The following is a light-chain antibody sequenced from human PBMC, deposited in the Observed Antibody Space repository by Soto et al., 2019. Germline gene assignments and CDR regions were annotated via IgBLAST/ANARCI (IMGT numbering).Light chain of an antibody. Sequence: QSVLTQPPSASGTPGQRVAISCSGGSSDIGSNPVNCYLHLPGAAPKLLIYRDNQRPSGVPDRFSGSKSGTSASLTISGLQYEDEADYFCSAWDDSIYGPVFGGGTKLTVL. CDR2: RDN. J-gene: IGLJ2*01. CDR1: SSDIGSNP. V-gene: IGLV1-44*01. CDR3: SAWDDSIYGPV.